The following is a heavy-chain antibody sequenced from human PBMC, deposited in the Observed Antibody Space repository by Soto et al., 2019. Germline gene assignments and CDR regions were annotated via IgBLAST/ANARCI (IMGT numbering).Heavy chain of an antibody. CDR2: ISYRGST. J-gene: IGHJ3*01. D-gene: IGHD2-8*01. V-gene: IGHV4-31*03. CDR1: AGSISTINYY. Sequence: QVQLQESGPGLVRPSQTLSLTCTVSAGSISTINYYWSWSRQHPEKGLEWLGYISYRGSTFYHSSLKSGVTISFDTSKKQFSLTLTSVTAADTAVYYCARSAQWDGFDPWGQGTMVTVSS. CDR3: ARSAQWDGFDP.